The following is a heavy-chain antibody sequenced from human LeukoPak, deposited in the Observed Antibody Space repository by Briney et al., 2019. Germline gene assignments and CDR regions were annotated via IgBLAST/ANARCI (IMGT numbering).Heavy chain of an antibody. V-gene: IGHV3-15*01. CDR1: GFTFNNAW. Sequence: GGSLRLSCAASGFTFNNAWMSRVRQAPGKGLEWVGRIRSKTDGGAIDYAAPAQGGFTLSGDDSQNTLYLQMNSLKTEDTGVYYCTTHDSDSSRYSYGYSFDHWGQGTLVTVSS. CDR2: IRSKTDGGAI. J-gene: IGHJ4*02. D-gene: IGHD3-22*01. CDR3: TTHDSDSSRYSYGYSFDH.